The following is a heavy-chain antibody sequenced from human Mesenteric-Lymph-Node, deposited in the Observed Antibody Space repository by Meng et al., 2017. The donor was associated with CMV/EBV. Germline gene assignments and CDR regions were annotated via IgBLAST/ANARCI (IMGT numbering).Heavy chain of an antibody. J-gene: IGHJ6*02. V-gene: IGHV4-30-4*01. CDR2: IYYSGSS. D-gene: IGHD1-26*01. CDR3: ARADYYNLMDV. CDR1: GGSINNDNYY. Sequence: LRLSCNVSGGSINNDNYYWSWIRQPPGKGLEWIGYIYYSGSSFYNPSLKSRVIISLNMSKNQFSLYLSSVTAADTAVYYCARADYYNLMDVWGQGTTVTVSS.